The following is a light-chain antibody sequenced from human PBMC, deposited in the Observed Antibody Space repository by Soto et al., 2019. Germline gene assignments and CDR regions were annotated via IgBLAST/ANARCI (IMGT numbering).Light chain of an antibody. CDR1: QGISSY. J-gene: IGKJ5*01. CDR2: AAS. CDR3: QQYHSYPQIT. V-gene: IGKV1-8*01. Sequence: AIRMTQSPSSLSASTGDRVTITCRASQGISSYLAWYQQKPGKAPKLLIYAASTLQSGVPSRFSGSGSGTDFTLTISCLQSEDFATYYCQQYHSYPQITFGQGTRLEIK.